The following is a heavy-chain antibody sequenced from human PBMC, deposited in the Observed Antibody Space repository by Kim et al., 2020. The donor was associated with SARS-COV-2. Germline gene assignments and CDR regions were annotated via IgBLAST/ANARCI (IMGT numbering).Heavy chain of an antibody. J-gene: IGHJ5*02. Sequence: ASVKVSCKVSGYTLTELSMHWVRQAPGKGLEWMGGFDPEDGETIYAQKFQGRVTMTEDTSTDTAYMELSSLRSEDTAVYYCATDLHQGALRYFDWLLDHPNQNWFDPWGQGTLVTVSS. CDR3: ATDLHQGALRYFDWLLDHPNQNWFDP. CDR2: FDPEDGET. CDR1: GYTLTELS. V-gene: IGHV1-24*01. D-gene: IGHD3-9*01.